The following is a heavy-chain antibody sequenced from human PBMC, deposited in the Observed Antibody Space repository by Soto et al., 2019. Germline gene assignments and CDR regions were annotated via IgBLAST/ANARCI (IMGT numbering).Heavy chain of an antibody. J-gene: IGHJ4*02. D-gene: IGHD1-7*01. CDR2: INTFSGNT. V-gene: IGHV1-18*01. CDR1: CYTFSDYG. CDR3: DRGFIPENY. Sequence: QVHLVQSESEVKMPGASVKVSCKTSCYTFSDYGVSWVRQAPGQGLEWMGWINTFSGNTKYEQKFQGRVTFSIDTSTRTVFLELTSLKFDDAAVTYCDRGFIPENYRGPGTRVTVSS.